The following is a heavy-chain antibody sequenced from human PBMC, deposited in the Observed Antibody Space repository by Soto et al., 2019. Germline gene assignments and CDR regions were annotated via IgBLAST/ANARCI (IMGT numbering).Heavy chain of an antibody. CDR2: ISGSGGST. Sequence: GGSLRLSCAASGFTFSSYAMSWVRQAPGKGLEWVSAISGSGGSTYYADSVKGRFTISRDNSKNTLYLQMNSLRAEDTAVYYCAKSPTAAVYCSSTSCRFHPYYYMDVWGKGTTVTVSS. J-gene: IGHJ6*03. D-gene: IGHD2-2*01. CDR3: AKSPTAAVYCSSTSCRFHPYYYMDV. CDR1: GFTFSSYA. V-gene: IGHV3-23*01.